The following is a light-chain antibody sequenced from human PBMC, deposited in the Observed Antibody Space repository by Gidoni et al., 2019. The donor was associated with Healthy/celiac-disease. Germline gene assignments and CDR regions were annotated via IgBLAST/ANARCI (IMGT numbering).Light chain of an antibody. CDR3: QQYGSSPQT. CDR1: QSVSSSY. J-gene: IGKJ1*01. Sequence: EIVLTQSPGTLSLSPGERATLSCRASQSVSSSYLAWYQQKPGQAPRLLIYGASSRATGIPDRFSGSVSGTDFTLTISRLEPEDFAVYYCQQYGSSPQTFGQXTKVEIK. CDR2: GAS. V-gene: IGKV3-20*01.